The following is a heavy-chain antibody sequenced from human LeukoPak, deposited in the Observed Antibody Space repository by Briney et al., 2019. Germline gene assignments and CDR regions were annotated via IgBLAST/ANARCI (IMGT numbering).Heavy chain of an antibody. D-gene: IGHD4-17*01. V-gene: IGHV4-39*01. CDR2: IYYSGST. CDR1: GGSISSSSYY. CDR3: ARPGDDGDDLGLDY. Sequence: SETLSLTCTVSGGSISSSSYYWGWIRQPPGKGLEWIGSIYYSGSTYYNPSLKSRVTISVDTSKNQFSLKLSSVTAADTAVYYCARPGDDGDDLGLDYWGQGTLVTVSS. J-gene: IGHJ4*02.